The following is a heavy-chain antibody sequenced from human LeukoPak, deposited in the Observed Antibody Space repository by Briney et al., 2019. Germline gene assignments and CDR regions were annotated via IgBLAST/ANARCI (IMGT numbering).Heavy chain of an antibody. CDR3: ARGSLTTMTTYDY. J-gene: IGHJ4*02. D-gene: IGHD4-11*01. CDR1: GGSISSYY. Sequence: SETLSLTCTVSGGSISSYYWSWIRQPPGKGLEWIGYIYYSGSTTYSPSLKSRVTISVDTSKNQFSLNLNSVTAADTAVYFCARGSLTTMTTYDYWGQGILVTVSS. V-gene: IGHV4-59*13. CDR2: IYYSGST.